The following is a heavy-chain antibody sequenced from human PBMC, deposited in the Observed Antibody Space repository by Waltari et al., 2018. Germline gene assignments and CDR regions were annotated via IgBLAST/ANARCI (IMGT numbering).Heavy chain of an antibody. V-gene: IGHV3-21*01. CDR1: GFMFSLYN. J-gene: IGHJ4*02. CDR2: ITSSGSRI. Sequence: EVQLVESGGGLVKPGGSLRLSCAASGFMFSLYNMNWVRQAPGKGLEGVSSITSSGSRIYYAASVKDRFTISRDNGKSSLYLQMNSLRAEDTAMYYCARDHASGVDSPPYWGQGTLVTVSS. CDR3: ARDHASGVDSPPY. D-gene: IGHD2-21*02.